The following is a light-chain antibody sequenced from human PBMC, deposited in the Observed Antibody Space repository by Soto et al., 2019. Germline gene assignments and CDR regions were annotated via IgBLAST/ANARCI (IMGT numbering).Light chain of an antibody. J-gene: IGLJ1*01. CDR2: EVS. V-gene: IGLV2-14*01. CDR3: SSHTSSNTLI. CDR1: SIDVGAYNY. Sequence: QSVLTQPASVSASPGQSITISRTGTSIDVGAYNYVSWYQKNPGKAPKLMIYEVSNRPSGVSNRFSGSKSGSTASLTISGLQAEDEGDYYCSSHTSSNTLIFGTGTKV.